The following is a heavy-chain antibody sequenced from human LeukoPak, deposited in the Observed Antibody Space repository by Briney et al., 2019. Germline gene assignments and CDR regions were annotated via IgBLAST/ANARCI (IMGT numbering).Heavy chain of an antibody. D-gene: IGHD2-15*01. V-gene: IGHV3-7*01. CDR3: AKDRLRYCSGGNCYSPVDY. Sequence: PGGSLRLSCTASGFTFRRYWMGWVRQAPGKGLEWVANRNEDGNKKYYVDSVKGRFTISRDNSKNSLYLQMNSQRVEDTAVYYCAKDRLRYCSGGNCYSPVDYWGQGTLVTVSS. CDR1: GFTFRRYW. J-gene: IGHJ4*02. CDR2: RNEDGNKK.